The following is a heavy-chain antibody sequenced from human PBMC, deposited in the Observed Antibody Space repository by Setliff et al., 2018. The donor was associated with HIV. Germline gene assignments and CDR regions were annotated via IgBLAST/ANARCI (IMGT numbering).Heavy chain of an antibody. D-gene: IGHD3-16*01. CDR3: AKGVKWLDP. CDR1: GFTVNTNC. CDR2: MNGDGTT. J-gene: IGHJ5*02. V-gene: IGHV3-53*01. Sequence: PGGSLRLSCAASGFTVNTNCMTWVRQAPGKGLEWVSVMNGDGTTYYADSVKGRFTISRDNSINILYLHMNSLIAEDTAVYYCAKGVKWLDPWGQGTLVTVSS.